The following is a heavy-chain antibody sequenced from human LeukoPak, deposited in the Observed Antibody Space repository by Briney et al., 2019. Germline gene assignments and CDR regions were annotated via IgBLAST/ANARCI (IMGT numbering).Heavy chain of an antibody. CDR2: ISSSSSYI. J-gene: IGHJ4*02. Sequence: PGGSLRLSCAASGFTFSSYSMNWVRQAPGKGLEWVSSISSSSSYIYYADSVKGRFTISRDNAKNSLYLQMNSLRVEDTAVYYCARDGVGVLTTFDYWGQGTLVTVSP. CDR3: ARDGVGVLTTFDY. V-gene: IGHV3-21*01. CDR1: GFTFSSYS. D-gene: IGHD3-3*01.